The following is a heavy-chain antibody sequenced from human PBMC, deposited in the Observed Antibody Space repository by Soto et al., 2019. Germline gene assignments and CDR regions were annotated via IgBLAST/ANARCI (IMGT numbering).Heavy chain of an antibody. D-gene: IGHD5-12*01. CDR2: INPKGGVT. CDR3: ARESGGATATLDYYYFYMDV. CDR1: GDTFNDYY. J-gene: IGHJ6*03. V-gene: IGHV1-2*04. Sequence: QVQLVQSGAEVKRPGASVTVSCRSSGDTFNDYYIHWVRQAPGQGLEWMGWINPKGGVTKYAQKFQGWVSMTRDTSIRTVYMQLSRLRSDDTAVYYCARESGGATATLDYYYFYMDVWGTGTTVTVSS.